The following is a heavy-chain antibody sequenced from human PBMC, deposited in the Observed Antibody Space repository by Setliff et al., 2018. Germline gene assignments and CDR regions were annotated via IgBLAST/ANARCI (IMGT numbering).Heavy chain of an antibody. CDR3: ASRRTGPGGWFDY. CDR1: GGSVSSSSYY. Sequence: PSETLSLTCTVSGGSVSSSSYYWGWIRQPPGKGLEWIGTIYYSGTTYYSPSLKGRVTISVDTSKNQFSLKLTSVTAADTAIYYCASRRTGPGGWFDYWGQGTLVTVSS. V-gene: IGHV4-39*01. CDR2: IYYSGTT. D-gene: IGHD1-26*01. J-gene: IGHJ5*01.